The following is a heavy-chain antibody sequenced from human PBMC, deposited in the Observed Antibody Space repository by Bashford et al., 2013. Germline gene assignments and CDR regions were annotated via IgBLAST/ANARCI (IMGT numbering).Heavy chain of an antibody. CDR2: ISAYNGNT. V-gene: IGHV1-18*04. D-gene: IGHD6-13*01. CDR1: GYTFTSYS. Sequence: ASVKVSCKASGYTFTSYSMHWVRQAPGQGLEWMGWISAYNGNTNYAQKLQGRVTMTTDTSTSTAYMELRSLRSDDTAVYYCARMGYSEPYFDYWGQGTLVTVSS. J-gene: IGHJ4*02. CDR3: ARMGYSEPYFDY.